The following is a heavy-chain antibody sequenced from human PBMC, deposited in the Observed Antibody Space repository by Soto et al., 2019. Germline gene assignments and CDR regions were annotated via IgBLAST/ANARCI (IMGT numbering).Heavy chain of an antibody. CDR1: GFTFSSYG. V-gene: IGHV3-33*01. CDR2: IWYDGSNK. Sequence: QVQLVESGGGVVQPGRSLRLSCAASGFTFSSYGMHWVRQAPGKGLEWVAVIWYDGSNKYYADSMKGRFTISRDNSKNTLYLQMNSLRAEDTAVYYCARSVEWYYFDYWGQGTLVTVSS. CDR3: ARSVEWYYFDY. D-gene: IGHD3-3*01. J-gene: IGHJ4*02.